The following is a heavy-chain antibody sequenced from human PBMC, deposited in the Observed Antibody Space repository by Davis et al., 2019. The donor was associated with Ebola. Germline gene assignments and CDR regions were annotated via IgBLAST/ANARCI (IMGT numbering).Heavy chain of an antibody. Sequence: SETLSLTCAVYGGSFSGYYWSWIRQPPGKGLEWIGEINHSGSTNYNPSLKSRVTISVDTSKNQFSLKLSSVTAADTAVYYCARDQTSYYDYIWGSYPTSSNWFDPWGQGTPVTVSS. J-gene: IGHJ5*02. V-gene: IGHV4-34*01. D-gene: IGHD3-16*02. CDR1: GGSFSGYY. CDR3: ARDQTSYYDYIWGSYPTSSNWFDP. CDR2: INHSGST.